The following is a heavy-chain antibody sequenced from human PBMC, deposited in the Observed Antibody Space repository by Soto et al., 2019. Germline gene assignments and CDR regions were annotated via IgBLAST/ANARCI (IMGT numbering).Heavy chain of an antibody. V-gene: IGHV3-11*06. D-gene: IGHD3-3*01. CDR1: GFTFSDYY. CDR2: ISSSSSYT. Sequence: GGSLRLSCAASGFTFSDYYMSWIRQAPGKGLEWVSYISSSSSYTNYADSVKGRFTIFRDNAKNSLYLQMNSLRAEDTAVYYCARDRGNWDFCSGYYPDYYYYRMDVWRQGSAVSFSS. CDR3: ARDRGNWDFCSGYYPDYYYYRMDV. J-gene: IGHJ6*02.